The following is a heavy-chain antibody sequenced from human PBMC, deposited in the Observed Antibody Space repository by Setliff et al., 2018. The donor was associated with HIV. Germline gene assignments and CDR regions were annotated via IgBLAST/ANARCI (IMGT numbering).Heavy chain of an antibody. CDR2: ISAYNGNT. D-gene: IGHD2-2*01. J-gene: IGHJ6*02. V-gene: IGHV1-18*01. CDR3: AKSRDYQLLHYYGVDV. CDR1: GYTFTSYG. Sequence: GASVKVSCKPSGYTFTSYGISWVRQAPGQGLEWMGWISAYNGNTNYAQKLQGRVTMTRDTSTSTVYMELSSLRSEDTAVYYCAKSRDYQLLHYYGVDVWGQGTTVTVSS.